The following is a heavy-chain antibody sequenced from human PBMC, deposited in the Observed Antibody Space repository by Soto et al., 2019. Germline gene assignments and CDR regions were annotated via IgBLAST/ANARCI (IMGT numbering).Heavy chain of an antibody. CDR1: GYTFLSYG. Sequence: GASVKVSCKASGYTFLSYGISWVRQAPGQGLEWMGWINIYNDNTNYAQKAQGRVTMTINTSTSTVYMELRSLRSDDTAVYYCARVVGALGHWFDPWGQGTLVTVSS. D-gene: IGHD1-26*01. CDR3: ARVVGALGHWFDP. V-gene: IGHV1-18*01. J-gene: IGHJ5*02. CDR2: INIYNDNT.